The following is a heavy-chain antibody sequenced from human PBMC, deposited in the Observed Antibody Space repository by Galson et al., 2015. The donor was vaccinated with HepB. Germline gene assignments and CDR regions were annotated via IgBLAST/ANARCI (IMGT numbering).Heavy chain of an antibody. CDR3: ARDPYYYYGSGA. Sequence: VKVSCKASGYTFTGYYMHWVRQAPGQGLEWMGRINPNSGGTNYAQKFQGRVTMTRDTPISTAYMELSRLRSDDTAVYYCARDPYYYYGSGAWGQGTLVTVSS. J-gene: IGHJ4*02. CDR2: INPNSGGT. CDR1: GYTFTGYY. D-gene: IGHD3-10*01. V-gene: IGHV1-2*06.